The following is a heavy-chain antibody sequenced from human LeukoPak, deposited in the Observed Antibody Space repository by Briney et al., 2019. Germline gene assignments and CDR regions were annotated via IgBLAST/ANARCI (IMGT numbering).Heavy chain of an antibody. CDR3: ARALDCTNGVCFGDDAFDI. Sequence: KPSETLSLTCTVSGGSISSYYWSWIRQPPGKGLEWIGYIYYSGSTNYNPSLESRVTISVDTSKNQFSLKLSSVTAADTAVYYCARALDCTNGVCFGDDAFDIWGQGTMVTVSS. D-gene: IGHD2-8*01. CDR2: IYYSGST. J-gene: IGHJ3*02. V-gene: IGHV4-59*01. CDR1: GGSISSYY.